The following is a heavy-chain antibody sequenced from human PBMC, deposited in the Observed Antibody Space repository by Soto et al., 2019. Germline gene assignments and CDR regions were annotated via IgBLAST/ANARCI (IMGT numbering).Heavy chain of an antibody. CDR1: GGSIRGYY. CDR2: MHTSGST. D-gene: IGHD2-2*01. CDR3: VRVSMPKAHFDD. Sequence: QMQLQESGPGLVKPSETLSLTCTVSGGSIRGYYWSWIRQPAGRGLEWIGRMHTSGSTNYNPSLKIRVTISVDMSKNQISLKLTSVTAADTALYYCVRVSMPKAHFDDWGQGTLVTVSS. V-gene: IGHV4-4*07. J-gene: IGHJ4*02.